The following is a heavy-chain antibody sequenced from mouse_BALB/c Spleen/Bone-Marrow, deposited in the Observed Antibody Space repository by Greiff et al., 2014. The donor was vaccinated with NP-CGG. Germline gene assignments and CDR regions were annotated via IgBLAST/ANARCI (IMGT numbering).Heavy chain of an antibody. CDR3: ERSDGYYPYYYAMDY. CDR1: GYTFASYW. V-gene: IGHV1S81*02. CDR2: INPSNGRT. J-gene: IGHJ4*01. Sequence: VQLQESGAELAKPGASVKLSCKASGYTFASYWMHWVKQRPGQGLEWIGEINPSNGRTNYNEKFKSKATLTVDKSSSTAYMQLSSLTSEDSAVYYFERSDGYYPYYYAMDYWGQGTSVTVSS. D-gene: IGHD2-3*01.